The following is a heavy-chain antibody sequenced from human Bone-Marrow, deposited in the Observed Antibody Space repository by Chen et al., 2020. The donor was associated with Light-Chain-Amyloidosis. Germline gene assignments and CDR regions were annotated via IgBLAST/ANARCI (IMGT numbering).Heavy chain of an antibody. V-gene: IGHV1-69*13. Sequence: QVQLVQSGAEVKKPGASVKVSCKVSGYTLTELSMHWVRQAPGKGLEWMGGIIPIFGTANYAQKFQGRVTITADESTSTAYMELSSLRSEDTAVYYCARVDDSSGYWGQGTLVTVSS. CDR1: GYTLTELS. CDR2: IIPIFGTA. D-gene: IGHD3-22*01. CDR3: ARVDDSSGY. J-gene: IGHJ4*02.